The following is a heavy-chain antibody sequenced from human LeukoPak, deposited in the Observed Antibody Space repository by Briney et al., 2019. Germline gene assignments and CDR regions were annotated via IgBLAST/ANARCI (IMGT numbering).Heavy chain of an antibody. D-gene: IGHD2-21*01. Sequence: SETLSLTCTVSGGSVTSGSFYWSWIRQPAGKGLEWIGRVYSSGSTNYNPSLESRVTISVGTSKNQFSLELKSVTAADTAVYYCARDSMRGILWTMDVWGQGTTVTVSS. J-gene: IGHJ6*02. CDR2: VYSSGST. CDR1: GGSVTSGSFY. CDR3: ARDSMRGILWTMDV. V-gene: IGHV4-61*02.